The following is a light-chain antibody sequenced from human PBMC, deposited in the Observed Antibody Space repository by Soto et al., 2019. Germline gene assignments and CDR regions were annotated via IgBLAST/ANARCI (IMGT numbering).Light chain of an antibody. CDR3: QQYCSSPPT. Sequence: EIVLTQSPGTLSLSPGERATLSCRASQSVSTNYLAWYQRKPGQAPRLLIYGASNRATGIPDRFSGSGSGTDFTLTITRLEPEDFAGYYCQQYCSSPPTFGQGPKVEIK. J-gene: IGKJ1*01. V-gene: IGKV3-20*01. CDR1: QSVSTNY. CDR2: GAS.